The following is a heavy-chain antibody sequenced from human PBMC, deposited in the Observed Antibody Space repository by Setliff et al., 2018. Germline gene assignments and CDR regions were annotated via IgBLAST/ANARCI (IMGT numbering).Heavy chain of an antibody. D-gene: IGHD6-19*01. CDR3: ASHEPWLWNAFDI. Sequence: GGSLRLSCAASGFTFRSYEMNWVRQAPGKGLEWISYITTSGSTIYYADSVKGRFTISRDNAKNSLYLQMNSLRAEDTAVYHCASHEPWLWNAFDIWGQGTMVTVSS. J-gene: IGHJ3*02. CDR2: ITTSGSTI. CDR1: GFTFRSYE. V-gene: IGHV3-48*03.